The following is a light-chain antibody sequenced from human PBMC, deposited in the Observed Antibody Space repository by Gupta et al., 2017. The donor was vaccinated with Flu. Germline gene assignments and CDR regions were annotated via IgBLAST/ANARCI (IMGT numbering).Light chain of an antibody. CDR1: RDTGTY. CDR3: HQYFTFPQT. Sequence: GDRITITCRANRDTGTYLSWYQKKPGKATKLMIYAASTVQSGVPSRFSGSGSGTDFTLTITSLQSEDFASYYCHQYFTFPQTFGGGTKVEIK. J-gene: IGKJ4*01. CDR2: AAS. V-gene: IGKV1-8*01.